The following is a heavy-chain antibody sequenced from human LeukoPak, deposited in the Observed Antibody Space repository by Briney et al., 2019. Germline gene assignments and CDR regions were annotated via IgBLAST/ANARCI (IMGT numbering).Heavy chain of an antibody. Sequence: PGGSLRLSCAASGFTFSSYGMHWVRQAPGKGLEWVAVIWYDGSNKYYADSVKGRFTISRDNSKNTLYLQMNSLRAEDTAVYYCARARALYDSSGDGAFDIWGQGTMVTVSS. CDR3: ARARALYDSSGDGAFDI. V-gene: IGHV3-33*01. CDR2: IWYDGSNK. J-gene: IGHJ3*02. CDR1: GFTFSSYG. D-gene: IGHD3-22*01.